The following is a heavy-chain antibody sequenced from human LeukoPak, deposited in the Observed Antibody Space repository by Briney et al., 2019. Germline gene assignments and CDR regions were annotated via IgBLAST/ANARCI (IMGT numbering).Heavy chain of an antibody. J-gene: IGHJ5*02. D-gene: IGHD3-10*01. Sequence: PSETLSLTCTVSGGSIISSSYYWGWIRQPPGKGLEWIGNIYYGGSTYYNPSLKSRATMSVDTSMNQFSLKLSSVTAADTAVYYCAKTIRVRGDAYNWFDPWGQGTLVTVSS. CDR2: IYYGGST. CDR3: AKTIRVRGDAYNWFDP. CDR1: GGSIISSSYY. V-gene: IGHV4-39*01.